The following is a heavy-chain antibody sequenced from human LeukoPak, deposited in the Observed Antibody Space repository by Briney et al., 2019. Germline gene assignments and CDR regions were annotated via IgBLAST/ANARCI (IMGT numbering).Heavy chain of an antibody. CDR1: GFTFSSYC. J-gene: IGHJ6*02. CDR2: IRYDGSNK. Sequence: PGGSLRLSCAASGFTFSSYCMHWVRQAPGRGLEGGAFIRYDGSNKYYADSVKGRFTISRDNSENTLYLQMNSLRAEDTAVYYCARDVRVLLWFGGMDVWGQGTTVTVSS. V-gene: IGHV3-30*02. D-gene: IGHD3-10*01. CDR3: ARDVRVLLWFGGMDV.